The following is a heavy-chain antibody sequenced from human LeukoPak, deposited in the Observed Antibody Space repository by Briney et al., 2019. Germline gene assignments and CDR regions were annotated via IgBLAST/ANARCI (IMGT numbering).Heavy chain of an antibody. CDR2: IYTSGST. CDR3: AREVTMVRGVIKKWFDF. CDR1: GGSLSSYY. V-gene: IGHV4-4*07. Sequence: SETLSLTCTVSGGSLSSYYWSWIRQSAGKGLEWIGRIYTSGSTNYNPSLKSRVTMSVDTSKNQFSLKLSSVTAADTAVYYCAREVTMVRGVIKKWFDFWGQGILVTVSS. D-gene: IGHD3-10*01. J-gene: IGHJ5*01.